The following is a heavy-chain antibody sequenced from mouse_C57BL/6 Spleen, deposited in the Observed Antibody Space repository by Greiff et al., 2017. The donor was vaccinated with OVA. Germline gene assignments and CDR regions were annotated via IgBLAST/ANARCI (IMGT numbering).Heavy chain of an antibody. CDR1: GYTFTSYW. D-gene: IGHD1-1*01. CDR3: ARSITTVVGGGYFDY. Sequence: VQLQQPWAELVKPGASVKLSCKASGYTFTSYWMQWVKQRPGQGLEWIGEIDPSDSYTNYNQKFKGKATLTVDTSSSTAYMQLSSLTSEDSAVYYCARSITTVVGGGYFDYWGQGTTLTVSS. J-gene: IGHJ2*01. CDR2: IDPSDSYT. V-gene: IGHV1-50*01.